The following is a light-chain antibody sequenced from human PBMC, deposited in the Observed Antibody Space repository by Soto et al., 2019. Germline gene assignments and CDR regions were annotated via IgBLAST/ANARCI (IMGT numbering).Light chain of an antibody. V-gene: IGLV2-14*01. CDR3: SSYTSSRTLLL. CDR2: DVS. J-gene: IGLJ2*01. Sequence: QSALTQPASVSGSTGQSITISCTGTSSDVGGYNYVSWYQQHPGKAPKLMIYDVSNRPSGVSNRFSGSKSGNTASLTISGLQAEDEADYYCSSYTSSRTLLLLGGGTKLTVL. CDR1: SSDVGGYNY.